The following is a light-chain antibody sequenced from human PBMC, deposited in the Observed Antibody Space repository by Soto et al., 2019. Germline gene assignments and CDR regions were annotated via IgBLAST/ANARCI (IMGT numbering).Light chain of an antibody. J-gene: IGLJ1*01. CDR3: SSYTSSNTYV. V-gene: IGLV2-14*03. CDR1: RSDVGGYKH. Sequence: QSVLTQPASVSGSPGQSISISCTGTRSDVGGYKHVSWYQQHPGKVPRLIIFDVSSRPSGVSHRFSGSKSGDTASLTISGLQAEDEADYYCSSYTSSNTYVFGTGTKVTV. CDR2: DVS.